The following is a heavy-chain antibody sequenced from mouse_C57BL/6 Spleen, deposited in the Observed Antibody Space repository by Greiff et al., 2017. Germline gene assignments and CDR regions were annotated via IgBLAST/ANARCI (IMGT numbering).Heavy chain of an antibody. CDR3: ARSDYGSSWDPPGFAY. Sequence: EVQLQQSGPELVKPGASVKIPCKASGYTFTDYNMDWVKQSHGKSLEWIGDINPNNGGTIYNQKFKGKATLTVDKSSSTAYMELRSLTSEDTAVYYCARSDYGSSWDPPGFAYWGQGTLVTVSA. V-gene: IGHV1-18*01. J-gene: IGHJ3*01. CDR2: INPNNGGT. D-gene: IGHD1-1*01. CDR1: GYTFTDYN.